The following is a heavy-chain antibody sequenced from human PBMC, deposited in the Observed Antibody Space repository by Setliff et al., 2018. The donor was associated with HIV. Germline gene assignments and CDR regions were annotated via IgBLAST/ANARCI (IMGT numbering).Heavy chain of an antibody. CDR1: GFTFSSYG. CDR2: ISKDGSNK. V-gene: IGHV3-30*18. J-gene: IGHJ6*02. Sequence: PGGSLRLSCAASGFTFSSYGMHWVRQAPGKGLEWVAVISKDGSNKYYADSVKGRFTISRDNSKNTLYPQMNSLRAEDTAVYYCAKDREYGSGRTDYYYYYGTDVWGQGTTVTVSS. CDR3: AKDREYGSGRTDYYYYYGTDV. D-gene: IGHD3-10*01.